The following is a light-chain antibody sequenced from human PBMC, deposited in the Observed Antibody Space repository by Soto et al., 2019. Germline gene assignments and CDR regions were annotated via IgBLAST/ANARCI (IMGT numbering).Light chain of an antibody. Sequence: DIQMTQSPSSVSASLGDRATISLVASDDINSRLAWYQQKPGNAPKLLIYAAFILQSGVPSRFSGYGSGTDFTLSISSLQPEDFATYYCQQADSFPITFGQGTRLEIK. V-gene: IGKV1-12*01. J-gene: IGKJ5*01. CDR2: AAF. CDR1: DDINSR. CDR3: QQADSFPIT.